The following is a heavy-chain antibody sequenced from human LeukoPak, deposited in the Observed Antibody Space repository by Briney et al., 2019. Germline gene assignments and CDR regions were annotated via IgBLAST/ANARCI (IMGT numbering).Heavy chain of an antibody. CDR2: IKKDGSEK. Sequence: GGSLRLSCAASGFTFSSYWMSWVRQAPGKGLEWVANIKKDGSEKYYVDSVKGRFTISRDNAKNSLYLQMNSLRAEDTAVYYCARENENMIVVVTADAFDIWGQGTMVTVSS. CDR1: GFTFSSYW. V-gene: IGHV3-7*01. D-gene: IGHD3-22*01. J-gene: IGHJ3*02. CDR3: ARENENMIVVVTADAFDI.